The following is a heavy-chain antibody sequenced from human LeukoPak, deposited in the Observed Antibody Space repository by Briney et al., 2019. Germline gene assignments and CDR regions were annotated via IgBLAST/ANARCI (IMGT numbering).Heavy chain of an antibody. CDR2: IIPIFGTA. Sequence: SVKVSCKASGGTFSSYAISWVRQAPGQGLEWMGGIIPIFGTANYAQKFQGRVTITADESTSTAYMELSSLRSEDTAVYYCARDRRVQLWLSRWFDPWGQGTLVTVSS. V-gene: IGHV1-69*13. CDR3: ARDRRVQLWLSRWFDP. CDR1: GGTFSSYA. D-gene: IGHD5-18*01. J-gene: IGHJ5*02.